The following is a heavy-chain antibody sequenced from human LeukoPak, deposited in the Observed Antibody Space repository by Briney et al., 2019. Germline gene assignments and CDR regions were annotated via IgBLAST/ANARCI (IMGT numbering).Heavy chain of an antibody. Sequence: GGSLRLSCAASGFTFNGYWMSWVRQAPGKGLEWVANIKQDGSEKYYVDSVRGRVTISRDNAGNSLFLQTNRPRVEDTAVYYCTRDFGRSSYYFDFWGQGTLVTVSS. V-gene: IGHV3-7*01. CDR1: GFTFNGYW. CDR2: IKQDGSEK. D-gene: IGHD3-3*01. J-gene: IGHJ4*02. CDR3: TRDFGRSSYYFDF.